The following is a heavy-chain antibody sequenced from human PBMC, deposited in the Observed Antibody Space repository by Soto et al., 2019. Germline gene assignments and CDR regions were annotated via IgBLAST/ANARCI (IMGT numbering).Heavy chain of an antibody. D-gene: IGHD4-17*01. CDR1: GGSVNGGVYY. Sequence: QVQLQESGPGLVKPSETLSLTCTVSGGSVNGGVYYWTWIRQSPGKGLEWIGYISNSKTTNYNASLRRRVTISVDTSKNQFSLRLTAVTAADTAVYYCARYHDFGDYGYFDYWGQGTLVTVSS. CDR3: ARYHDFGDYGYFDY. V-gene: IGHV4-61*08. J-gene: IGHJ4*02. CDR2: ISNSKTT.